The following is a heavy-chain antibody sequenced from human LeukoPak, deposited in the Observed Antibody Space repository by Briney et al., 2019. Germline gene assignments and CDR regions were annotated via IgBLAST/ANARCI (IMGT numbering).Heavy chain of an antibody. CDR1: GFTFSHYA. CDR3: AKDAERGFDFSNSLQS. CDR2: IWNDGSDK. D-gene: IGHD4-11*01. V-gene: IGHV3-33*06. J-gene: IGHJ4*02. Sequence: PGRSLRLSCTTSGFTFSHYAMHWVRQAPGKGLEWVAVIWNDGSDKYYGDSVKGRFTISRDNSKKTVYLQLSGLRVEDTAVYYCAKDAERGFDFSNSLQSWGQGTLVTVSS.